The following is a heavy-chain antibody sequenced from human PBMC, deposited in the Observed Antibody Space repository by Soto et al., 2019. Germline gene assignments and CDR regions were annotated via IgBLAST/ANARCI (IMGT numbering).Heavy chain of an antibody. CDR2: IYYSGST. CDR1: GGSISSYY. Sequence: SETLSLTCTVSGGSISSYYWSWIRQPPGKGLEWIGYIYYSGSTNYNPSLKSRVTISVDTSKNQFSLKLSSVTAADTAVYYCARRRGYSYGNNWFDPWGQGTLVTVSS. D-gene: IGHD5-18*01. CDR3: ARRRGYSYGNNWFDP. J-gene: IGHJ5*02. V-gene: IGHV4-59*08.